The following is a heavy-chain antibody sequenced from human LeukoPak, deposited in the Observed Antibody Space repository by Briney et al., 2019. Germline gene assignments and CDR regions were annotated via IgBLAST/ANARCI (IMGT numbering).Heavy chain of an antibody. CDR1: GFTFNTYW. J-gene: IGHJ4*02. V-gene: IGHV3-7*01. D-gene: IGHD5-18*01. CDR2: IKYDGSDK. CDR3: ATSSGAAMNT. Sequence: GGSLTLSCEASGFTFNTYWMTWVRQAPGKGLEWLANIKYDGSDKYYAASVKGRFTISRDNARNSLYLQMNSLRAEDTGVYYCATSSGAAMNTGGQGVMFPVSS.